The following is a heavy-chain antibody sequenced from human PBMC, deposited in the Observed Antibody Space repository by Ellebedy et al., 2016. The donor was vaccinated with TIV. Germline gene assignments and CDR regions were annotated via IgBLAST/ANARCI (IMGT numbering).Heavy chain of an antibody. CDR1: GITFSDTW. Sequence: GSLRLXXAGSGITFSDTWMSWVRQAPGKGLEWIGDINHRGATKYISSLKSRVTISLDTSKRQFSLNLSSVTAADTAFYYCARASMVRGLAGWGQGTLVTVSS. D-gene: IGHD3-10*01. CDR3: ARASMVRGLAG. CDR2: INHRGAT. J-gene: IGHJ4*02. V-gene: IGHV4-34*08.